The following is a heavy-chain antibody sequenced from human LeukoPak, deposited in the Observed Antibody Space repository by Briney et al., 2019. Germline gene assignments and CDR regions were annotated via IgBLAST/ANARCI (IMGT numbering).Heavy chain of an antibody. J-gene: IGHJ4*02. Sequence: SETLSLTCTVSGGSISSYYWSWIRQPPGKGLEWIGYIYYSGSTNYNPSLKSRVTISVDTSKSQFSLKLSSVTAADTAVYYCARDGEVRRKHLDYWGQGTLVTVSS. CDR3: ARDGEVRRKHLDY. CDR2: IYYSGST. D-gene: IGHD2-2*01. V-gene: IGHV4-59*12. CDR1: GGSISSYY.